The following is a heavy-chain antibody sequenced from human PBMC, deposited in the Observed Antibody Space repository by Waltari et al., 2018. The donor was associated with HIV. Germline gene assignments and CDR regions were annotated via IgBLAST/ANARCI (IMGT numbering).Heavy chain of an antibody. D-gene: IGHD2-2*01. V-gene: IGHV3-30*09. CDR2: ISHDGSNT. CDR3: ARDLISGIMPRSYYYGLDV. CDR1: GFTLSSTA. Sequence: QGQMVESGGGVVQPGRSLRLSCADSGFTLSSTAVHWVRQAPGKGLEWVALISHDGSNTYYADSVKGRFVISRDNSKNTLDLQMNSLTIEDTAVYYCARDLISGIMPRSYYYGLDVWGQGTTVTVSS. J-gene: IGHJ6*02.